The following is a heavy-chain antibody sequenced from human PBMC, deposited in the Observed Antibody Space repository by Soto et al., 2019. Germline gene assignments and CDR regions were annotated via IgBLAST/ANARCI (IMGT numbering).Heavy chain of an antibody. V-gene: IGHV1-3*01. D-gene: IGHD2-15*01. J-gene: IGHJ5*02. CDR3: ARGEGYCSGGICYRWFDP. Sequence: QVQLVQSGAEVKRPGASVKLSCKASGYTFTKYAIHWVRQAPGQGLEWMGWINAGSGNTKYSQKFQGRVTTTRDTAASTAYMELSSLRSEDTAVDYCARGEGYCSGGICYRWFDPWGQGSLVTVSS. CDR1: GYTFTKYA. CDR2: INAGSGNT.